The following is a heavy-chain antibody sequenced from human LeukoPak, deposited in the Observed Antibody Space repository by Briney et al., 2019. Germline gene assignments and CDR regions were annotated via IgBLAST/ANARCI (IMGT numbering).Heavy chain of an antibody. Sequence: GGSLRLSCAASGLTFSSYWMHWVRHAPGKGLVWVSRVNSDGSSTSYADAVKGRFTISRDNAKNTAYLQMNSLRAEDTAVYYCARVQGHPPNGLDIWGQGTMVTVSS. CDR2: VNSDGSST. CDR3: ARVQGHPPNGLDI. J-gene: IGHJ3*02. CDR1: GLTFSSYW. V-gene: IGHV3-74*01. D-gene: IGHD2-8*01.